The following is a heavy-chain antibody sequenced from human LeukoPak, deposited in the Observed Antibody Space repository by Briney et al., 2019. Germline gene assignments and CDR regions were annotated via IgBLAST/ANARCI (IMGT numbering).Heavy chain of an antibody. Sequence: PSETLSLTCAVYGGSFSGYYWSWIRQPPGKGLEWIGSIYYSGSTYYNPSLKSRVTIAVDTSKNQFSLKLSSVTAADTAVYYCARLKAVAGTFPGYYGMDVWGQGTTVTVSS. J-gene: IGHJ6*02. CDR1: GGSFSGYY. CDR2: IYYSGST. D-gene: IGHD6-19*01. CDR3: ARLKAVAGTFPGYYGMDV. V-gene: IGHV4-34*01.